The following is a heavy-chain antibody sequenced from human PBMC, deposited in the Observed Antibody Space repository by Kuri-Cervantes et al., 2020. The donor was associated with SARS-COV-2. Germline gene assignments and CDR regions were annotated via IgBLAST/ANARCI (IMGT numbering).Heavy chain of an antibody. Sequence: GESLKISCAASGFIFSSYGMHWVRQAPGKGLEWVAFVRSDGSNKHYTDSVKGRFTISRDNSKNTLYLQMNSLRAEDTAVYYCARDKRSLDFWSGYYSTRTRYWYFDLWGRGTLVTVSS. V-gene: IGHV3-30*02. J-gene: IGHJ2*01. CDR1: GFIFSSYG. CDR3: ARDKRSLDFWSGYYSTRTRYWYFDL. D-gene: IGHD3-3*01. CDR2: VRSDGSNK.